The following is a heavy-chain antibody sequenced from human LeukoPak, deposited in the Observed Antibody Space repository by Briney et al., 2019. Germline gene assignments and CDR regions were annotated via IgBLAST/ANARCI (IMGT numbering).Heavy chain of an antibody. D-gene: IGHD4-17*01. Sequence: GGSLRLSCAASGFTFSGSAMHWVRQASGKGLEWVGRIRSKANSYATAYAASVKGRFTISRDDSKNTAYLQMNSLKTEDTAVYYCTTTATMPGFDYWGQGTLVTVSS. V-gene: IGHV3-73*01. CDR1: GFTFSGSA. CDR2: IRSKANSYAT. CDR3: TTTATMPGFDY. J-gene: IGHJ4*02.